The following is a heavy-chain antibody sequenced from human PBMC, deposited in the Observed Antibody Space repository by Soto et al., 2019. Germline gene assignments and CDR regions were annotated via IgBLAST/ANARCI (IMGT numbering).Heavy chain of an antibody. J-gene: IGHJ4*02. D-gene: IGHD3-10*01. Sequence: GGSLRLSCAASGFTFSSYGMHWVRQAPGKGLEWVAVISYDGSNKYYADSVKGRFTISRDNSKNTLYLQMNSLRAEDTAVYYCAKDRGVELPQAYFDYWGQGTLVTVSS. CDR2: ISYDGSNK. V-gene: IGHV3-30*18. CDR1: GFTFSSYG. CDR3: AKDRGVELPQAYFDY.